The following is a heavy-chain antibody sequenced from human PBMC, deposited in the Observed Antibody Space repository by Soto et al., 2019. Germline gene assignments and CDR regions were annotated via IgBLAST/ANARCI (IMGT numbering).Heavy chain of an antibody. J-gene: IGHJ3*01. CDR1: GYTFTSYG. V-gene: IGHV1-18*04. CDR2: ISAYKGNT. D-gene: IGHD3-22*01. CDR3: ARDFDISGNYYAGGAFHF. Sequence: ASVKVSCKASGYTFTSYGISWVRQAPGQGLEWMGWISAYKGNTHYTQNLQGRVTVTTDTSTSTAHMELGSLRSDDTAVYYCARDFDISGNYYAGGAFHFSGPGTMLTVS.